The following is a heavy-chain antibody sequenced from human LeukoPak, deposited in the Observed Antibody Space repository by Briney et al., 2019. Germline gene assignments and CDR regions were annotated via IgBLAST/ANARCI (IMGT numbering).Heavy chain of an antibody. V-gene: IGHV3-48*03. Sequence: PGGSLRLSCAASGFTFSSYEMNWVRQAPGKGLEWVSYISSSGSTIYYADSVKGRFTISRDNAKNSLYLQMNSLRAEDTAVYYCASGYCSSTSCYALDYWGQGTLVTVSS. CDR2: ISSSGSTI. D-gene: IGHD2-2*03. CDR3: ASGYCSSTSCYALDY. J-gene: IGHJ4*02. CDR1: GFTFSSYE.